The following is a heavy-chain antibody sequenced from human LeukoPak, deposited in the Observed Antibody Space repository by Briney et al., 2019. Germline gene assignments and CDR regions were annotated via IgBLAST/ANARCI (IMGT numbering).Heavy chain of an antibody. D-gene: IGHD2-8*01. CDR1: GFTFSRYG. CDR3: LYIPY. CDR2: ISYDGSNK. Sequence: PGGSLRLSCAASGFTFSRYGMHWVRQAPGKGLEWVAVISYDGSNKYYADSVKGRFTISRDNSKNTLYLQMNSLRAEDTAVYYCLYIPYWGQGTLVTVSS. J-gene: IGHJ4*02. V-gene: IGHV3-30*03.